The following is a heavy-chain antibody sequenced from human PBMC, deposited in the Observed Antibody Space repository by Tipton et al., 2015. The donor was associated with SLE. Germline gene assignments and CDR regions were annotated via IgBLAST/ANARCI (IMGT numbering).Heavy chain of an antibody. CDR1: GGSIRGHY. CDR3: ARSGGEPYYYVSSAYYPD. CDR2: INYSGST. D-gene: IGHD3-22*01. Sequence: TLSLTCSVSGGSIRGHYWNWVRQPPGQGLGWIGNINYSGSTKYNPSLKSRVTISVDTSKNQFSLKLTSVTAADTAVYYCARSGGEPYYYVSSAYYPDWGQGTMVTVSS. J-gene: IGHJ3*01. V-gene: IGHV4-59*08.